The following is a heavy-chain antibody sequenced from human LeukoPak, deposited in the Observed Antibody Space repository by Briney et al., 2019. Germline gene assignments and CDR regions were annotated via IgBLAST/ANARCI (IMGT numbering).Heavy chain of an antibody. J-gene: IGHJ3*02. CDR3: ARDRASSSWSRDVAFEI. Sequence: SGTLSLTCAVSGGSISSSNWWSWVRQPPGKGLEWIGEIYHSGSTNYNPSLKSRVTISVDKSKNQFSLKLSSVTAADTAVYYCARDRASSSWSRDVAFEIWGQGTMVTVSS. CDR2: IYHSGST. D-gene: IGHD6-13*01. V-gene: IGHV4-4*02. CDR1: GGSISSSNW.